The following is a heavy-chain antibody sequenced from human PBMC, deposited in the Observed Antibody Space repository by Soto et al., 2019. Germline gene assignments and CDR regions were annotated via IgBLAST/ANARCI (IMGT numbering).Heavy chain of an antibody. Sequence: PSETLSLTCTVSGGSISSSSYYWGWIRQPPGKGLEWIGSIYYSGSTYYNPSLKSRVTISVDTSKNQFSLKLSSVTAADTAVYYCARHRGVIAARLRYYYGMDVWGQGTTVT. J-gene: IGHJ6*02. D-gene: IGHD6-6*01. CDR1: GGSISSSSYY. CDR2: IYYSGST. CDR3: ARHRGVIAARLRYYYGMDV. V-gene: IGHV4-39*01.